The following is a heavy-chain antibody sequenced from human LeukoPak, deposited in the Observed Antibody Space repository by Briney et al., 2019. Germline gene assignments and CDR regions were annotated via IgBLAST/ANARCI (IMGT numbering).Heavy chain of an antibody. D-gene: IGHD2-2*01. CDR1: GYTFTSYD. V-gene: IGHV1-8*03. Sequence: ASVKVSCKASGYTFTSYDINWVRQATGQGLEWMGWMNPNSGNTGYAQKFQGRVTITRNTSISTAYMELSSLRSEDTAVYYCARHCSSTSCYPKSQRPIEVTRDYYYYYMDVWGKGTTVTVSS. J-gene: IGHJ6*03. CDR3: ARHCSSTSCYPKSQRPIEVTRDYYYYYMDV. CDR2: MNPNSGNT.